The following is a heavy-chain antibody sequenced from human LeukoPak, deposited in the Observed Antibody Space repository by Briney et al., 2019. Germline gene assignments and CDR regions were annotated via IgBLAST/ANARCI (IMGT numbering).Heavy chain of an antibody. J-gene: IGHJ6*03. V-gene: IGHV3-20*04. CDR3: AIGSVQLWLRDTYYYMDV. Sequence: GGSLRLSCAASGFTFDDYAMIWVRQVPGRGLEWVSGINWNGRITEYADSVKGRFTISRQNTKNSLYLYMNNLGGEDTALYFCAIGSVQLWLRDTYYYMDVWGKGTTVTVSS. D-gene: IGHD5-18*01. CDR1: GFTFDDYA. CDR2: INWNGRIT.